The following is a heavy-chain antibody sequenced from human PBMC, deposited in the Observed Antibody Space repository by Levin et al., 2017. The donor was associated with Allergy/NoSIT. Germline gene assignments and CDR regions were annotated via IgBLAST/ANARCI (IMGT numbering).Heavy chain of an antibody. Sequence: SETLSLTCSVSGGSTRLGGYYWAWIRQHPVKGLEWLGYIYYSGETFYNPSVESRLVISHDTSENQFSLKLTSLTAADTAVYYCVRAQTGYVSPFDFWGPGTLVTVSS. V-gene: IGHV4-31*03. CDR1: GGSTRLGGYY. J-gene: IGHJ4*02. CDR2: IYYSGET. D-gene: IGHD3-9*01. CDR3: VRAQTGYVSPFDF.